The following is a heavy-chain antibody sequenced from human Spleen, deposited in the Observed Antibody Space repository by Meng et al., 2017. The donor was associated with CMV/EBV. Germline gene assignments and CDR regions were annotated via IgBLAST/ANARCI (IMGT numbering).Heavy chain of an antibody. CDR1: GGSISSSSYY. V-gene: IGHV4-39*07. CDR3: ARASGSYHEFDY. J-gene: IGHJ4*02. Sequence: GSLRLSCTVSGGSISSSSYYWGWIRQPPGKGLEWIGSIYYSGSTNYNPSLKSRVTISVDTSKNQFSLKLSSVTAADTAVYYCARASGSYHEFDYWGQGTLVTVSS. D-gene: IGHD1-26*01. CDR2: IYYSGST.